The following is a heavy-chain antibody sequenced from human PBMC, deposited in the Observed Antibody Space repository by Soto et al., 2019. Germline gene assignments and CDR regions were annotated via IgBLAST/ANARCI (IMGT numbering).Heavy chain of an antibody. Sequence: GWSLRLSCAASGFTFSSYAMSWVRQAPGKGLEWVSAISGSGGSTYYADSVKGRFTISRDNSKNTLYLQMNSLRAEDTAVYYCAKAYYGSGSYYIDYWGQGTLVTVSS. J-gene: IGHJ4*02. CDR1: GFTFSSYA. V-gene: IGHV3-23*01. D-gene: IGHD3-10*01. CDR3: AKAYYGSGSYYIDY. CDR2: ISGSGGST.